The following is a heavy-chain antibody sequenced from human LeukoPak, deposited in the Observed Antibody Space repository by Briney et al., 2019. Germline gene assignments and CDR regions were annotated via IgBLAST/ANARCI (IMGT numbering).Heavy chain of an antibody. D-gene: IGHD3-10*01. CDR3: ARGRALKTRGPGWFDP. V-gene: IGHV1-8*01. Sequence: ASVKVSCKASGYTFTSYDINWVRQATGQGLEWMGWMNPNSGNTGYAQKFQGRVTMTRNTSISTAYMELSSLRSEDTAVYYCARGRALKTRGPGWFDPWGQGTLVTVSS. CDR2: MNPNSGNT. J-gene: IGHJ5*02. CDR1: GYTFTSYD.